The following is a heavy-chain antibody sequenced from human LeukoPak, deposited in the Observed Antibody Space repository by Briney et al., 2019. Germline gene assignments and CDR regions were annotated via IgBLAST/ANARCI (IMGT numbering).Heavy chain of an antibody. V-gene: IGHV1-69*04. CDR1: GYIFTNFG. CDR3: ARDWSRPMTGLAAFDI. CDR2: VIPILGMA. D-gene: IGHD3-9*01. Sequence: ASVKVSCKASGYIFTNFGLNWVRQAPGQGLEWMGRVIPILGMANYAQNFQGRVTITADKSTSTAYMELSSLRSEDTAVYYCARDWSRPMTGLAAFDIWGQGTMVTVSS. J-gene: IGHJ3*02.